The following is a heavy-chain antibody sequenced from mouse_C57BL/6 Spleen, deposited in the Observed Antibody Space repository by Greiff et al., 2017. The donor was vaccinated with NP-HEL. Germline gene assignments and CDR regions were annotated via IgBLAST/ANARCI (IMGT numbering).Heavy chain of an antibody. J-gene: IGHJ1*03. CDR3: TKRGYGSPYFDV. D-gene: IGHD1-1*01. CDR2: IDPETGGT. Sequence: VQLQQSGAELVRPGASVTLSCKASGYTFTDYEMHWVKQTPVHGLEWIGAIDPETGGTAYNQKFKGKAILTADKSSSTAYMELRSLTSEDSAVYYGTKRGYGSPYFDVWGTGTTVTVSS. V-gene: IGHV1-15*01. CDR1: GYTFTDYE.